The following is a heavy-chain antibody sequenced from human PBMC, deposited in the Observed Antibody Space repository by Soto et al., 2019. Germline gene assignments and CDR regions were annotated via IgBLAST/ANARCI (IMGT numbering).Heavy chain of an antibody. Sequence: QVQLVQSGAEVKKPGSSVKVSCKASGGALSDYAFSSVRQAPGQGLEWLGGIMPIFRAPDYAQTFQGRVTITADEFTRTAYMEMNSLRSEDTAVYYCASWLKGPDIGNYYYGMDVWGQGTTVTGS. V-gene: IGHV1-69*12. CDR2: IMPIFRAP. CDR3: ASWLKGPDIGNYYYGMDV. J-gene: IGHJ6*02. D-gene: IGHD2-15*01. CDR1: GGALSDYA.